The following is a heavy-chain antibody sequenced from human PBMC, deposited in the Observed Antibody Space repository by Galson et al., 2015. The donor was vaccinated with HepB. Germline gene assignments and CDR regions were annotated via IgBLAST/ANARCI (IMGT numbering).Heavy chain of an antibody. J-gene: IGHJ5*02. D-gene: IGHD6-19*01. V-gene: IGHV3-33*01. CDR2: IWYDGSNK. Sequence: SLRLSCAASGFTFSSYGMHWVRQAPGKGLEWVAVIWYDGSNKYYADSVKGRFTISRDNSKNTLYLQMNSLRAEDTAVYYCARGPYSSGWVAWFDPWGQGTLVTVSS. CDR3: ARGPYSSGWVAWFDP. CDR1: GFTFSSYG.